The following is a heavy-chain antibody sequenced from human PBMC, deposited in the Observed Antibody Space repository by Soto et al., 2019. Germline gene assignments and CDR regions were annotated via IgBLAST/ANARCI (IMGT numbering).Heavy chain of an antibody. J-gene: IGHJ4*02. Sequence: VQLVESGGGVVQPGRSLRLSCAASGFTFSSYGMHWVRQAPGKGLERVAVIWYDGSNKYYADPVKGRFTISRDNSKDTVYLQMNSLRAEDTAVYYCAREGEGGYDILDYWGQGTLVTVSS. CDR1: GFTFSSYG. D-gene: IGHD5-12*01. V-gene: IGHV3-33*01. CDR2: IWYDGSNK. CDR3: AREGEGGYDILDY.